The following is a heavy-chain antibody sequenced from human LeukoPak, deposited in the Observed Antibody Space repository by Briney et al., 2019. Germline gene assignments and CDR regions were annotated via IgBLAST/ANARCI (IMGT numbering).Heavy chain of an antibody. CDR3: AKGKDYYGSGSYYKKYYFDY. CDR2: VSDRGDGT. CDR1: GFTFSSYV. J-gene: IGHJ4*02. V-gene: IGHV3-23*01. Sequence: PGGSLRLSCAASGFTFSSYVMRWARQAPGKGLEWVSSVSDRGDGTYYADSVRGRFIISRDNAKNSLYLQMNSLRAEDTALYYCAKGKDYYGSGSYYKKYYFDYWGQETLVTVSS. D-gene: IGHD3-10*01.